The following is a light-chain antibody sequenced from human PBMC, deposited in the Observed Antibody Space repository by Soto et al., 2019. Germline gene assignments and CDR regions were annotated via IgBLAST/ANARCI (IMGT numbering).Light chain of an antibody. CDR3: ASWDDSLSGVV. CDR2: TNN. Sequence: QSVLTQPPSASGTPGQRVTISCSGSCSNIENNYVYWYRQLLPGTAPKLLIYTNNQLPSGVPDRFSGSKSGTSASLAISGLRSEDEADYYCASWDDSLSGVVFGGGTKLTVL. J-gene: IGLJ2*01. CDR1: CSNIENNY. V-gene: IGLV1-47*01.